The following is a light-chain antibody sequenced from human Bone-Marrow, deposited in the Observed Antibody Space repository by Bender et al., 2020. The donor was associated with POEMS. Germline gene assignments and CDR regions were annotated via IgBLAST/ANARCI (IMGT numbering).Light chain of an antibody. Sequence: QSALTQPRSVSGSPGQSVTISCTGTSSDVGGYNYVSWHQQHPGKAPKLIIYELNKRPSGISDRFSGSKSGNTASLTVSGLRADDEADYFCSSYTSSDSVLFGGGTKLTVL. CDR1: SSDVGGYNY. V-gene: IGLV2-11*01. CDR3: SSYTSSDSVL. CDR2: ELN. J-gene: IGLJ2*01.